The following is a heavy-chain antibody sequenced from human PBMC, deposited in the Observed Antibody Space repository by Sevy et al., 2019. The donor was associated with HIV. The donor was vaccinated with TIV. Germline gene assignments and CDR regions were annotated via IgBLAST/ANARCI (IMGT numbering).Heavy chain of an antibody. CDR3: AKAVADSNYYYGLDV. J-gene: IGHJ6*02. CDR1: GFTFSTYS. CDR2: IGFDGSNK. V-gene: IGHV3-30*02. Sequence: GGSLRLSCAASGFTFSTYSMHWVRQAPGKGLEWVALIGFDGSNKYYADSVKGRFTISRDNSMNTLYLQMNSLRAEDTAVYYCAKAVADSNYYYGLDVWGQGTTVTVSS. D-gene: IGHD6-19*01.